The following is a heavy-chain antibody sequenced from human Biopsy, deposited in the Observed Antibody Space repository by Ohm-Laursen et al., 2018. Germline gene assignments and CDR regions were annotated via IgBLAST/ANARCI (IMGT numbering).Heavy chain of an antibody. CDR2: INCKTGAT. CDR3: ARDPLNGHKHFDY. Sequence: GASVKVSCKASSYTFTGYNIHWMRQAPGQGLEWLGYINCKTGATNYAQKFQGTVTMTRDTSISTAYLALGSLRSADTVIYYCARDPLNGHKHFDYWGQGSLVTVSS. CDR1: SYTFTGYN. D-gene: IGHD2-8*01. V-gene: IGHV1-2*02. J-gene: IGHJ4*02.